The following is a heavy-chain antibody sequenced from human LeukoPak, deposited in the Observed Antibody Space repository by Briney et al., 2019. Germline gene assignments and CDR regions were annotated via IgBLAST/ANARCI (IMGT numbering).Heavy chain of an antibody. D-gene: IGHD6-13*01. CDR1: GFMFSSYS. Sequence: GETLTLSCAASGFMFSSYSMNWLRQAPGKGLEWISFISYSGNYIYYPYSEKGLFTISRDNAKNSLFLQMTSLRAEDTAVYYCAKRVSSSQYNRFDPWGQGTLVSVSS. J-gene: IGHJ5*02. CDR3: AKRVSSSQYNRFDP. CDR2: ISYSGNYI. V-gene: IGHV3-21*01.